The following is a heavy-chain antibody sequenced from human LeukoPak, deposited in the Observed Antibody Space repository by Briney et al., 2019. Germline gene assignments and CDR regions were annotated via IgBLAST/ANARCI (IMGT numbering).Heavy chain of an antibody. CDR1: GFTFSNYA. J-gene: IGHJ4*02. CDR3: AKATRLYDSSGPHTYCLDY. CDR2: ISGSGGST. D-gene: IGHD3-22*01. V-gene: IGHV3-23*01. Sequence: GASLRLSCAASGFTFSNYAMTWVRQAPGKGLEWVSAISGSGGSTYYADSVKGRFTISRDNSKNTLYLQMSSLRAEDTALYYCAKATRLYDSSGPHTYCLDYWGQGTLVTVSS.